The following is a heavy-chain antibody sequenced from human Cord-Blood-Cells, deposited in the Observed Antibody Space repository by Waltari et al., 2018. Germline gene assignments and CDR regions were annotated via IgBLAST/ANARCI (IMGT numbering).Heavy chain of an antibody. Sequence: EVQLVESGGGLVQPGGSLKLSCAASGFTFSGSAVHWVRQASGKGLEWVGRIRSKANSYATAYAASVKGRFTISRDDSKNTAYLQMNSLKTEDTAVYYCTRSYDILTGYYAFDIWGQGTMVTVSS. CDR3: TRSYDILTGYYAFDI. D-gene: IGHD3-9*01. CDR1: GFTFSGSA. V-gene: IGHV3-73*02. CDR2: IRSKANSYAT. J-gene: IGHJ3*02.